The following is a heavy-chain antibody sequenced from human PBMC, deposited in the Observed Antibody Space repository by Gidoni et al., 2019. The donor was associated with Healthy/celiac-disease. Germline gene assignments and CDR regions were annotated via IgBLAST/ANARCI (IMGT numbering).Heavy chain of an antibody. CDR3: ARGPAAGRYGMDV. CDR1: GFTFSSYA. CDR2: ISYDGSNK. J-gene: IGHJ6*02. Sequence: QVQLVESGGGVVQPGRSLRLSCAASGFTFSSYAMHWVRQAPGKGLEWVAVISYDGSNKYYADSVKGRFTISRDNSKNTLYLQMNSLRAEDTAVYYCARGPAAGRYGMDVWGQGTTVTVSS. D-gene: IGHD6-19*01. V-gene: IGHV3-30-3*01.